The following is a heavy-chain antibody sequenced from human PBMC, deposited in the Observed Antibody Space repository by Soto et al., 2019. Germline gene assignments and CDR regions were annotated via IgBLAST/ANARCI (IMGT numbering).Heavy chain of an antibody. CDR1: GYTFTSYA. J-gene: IGHJ4*02. D-gene: IGHD3-22*01. CDR3: ASWFNSNYYDSSGFDY. V-gene: IGHV1-3*01. Sequence: EASVKVSCKASGYTFTSYAMHWVRQPPGQRLEWMGWINAGNGNTKYSQKFQGRVTITRDTSASTAYMELSSLRSEDTAVYYCASWFNSNYYDSSGFDYWGQGTLVTVSS. CDR2: INAGNGNT.